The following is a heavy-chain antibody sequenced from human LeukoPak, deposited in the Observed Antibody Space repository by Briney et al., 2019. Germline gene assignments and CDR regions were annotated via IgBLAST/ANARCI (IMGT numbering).Heavy chain of an antibody. CDR1: GGSFSGYY. D-gene: IGHD2-2*01. Sequence: KTSETLSLTCAVYGGSFSGYYWSWIRQPPGKGLEWIGEINHSGSTNYNPSLKSRVTISVDTSKNQFSLKLSSVTAADTAVYYCARGLREDCSSTSCRWFDPWGQGTLVTVSS. CDR3: ARGLREDCSSTSCRWFDP. J-gene: IGHJ5*02. V-gene: IGHV4-34*01. CDR2: INHSGST.